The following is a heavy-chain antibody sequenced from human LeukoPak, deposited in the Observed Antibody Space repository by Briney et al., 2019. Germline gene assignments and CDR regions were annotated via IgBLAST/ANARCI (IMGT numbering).Heavy chain of an antibody. D-gene: IGHD6-19*01. Sequence: SETLSLTCTVSGGSISSYYWSWCRQPAGKGLEGIGRIYTSGSTNYNPSLKSRVTISVDTYKTQFSLKLSSVSAADTAVYYCARQAVAGTTLFDYWGQGTLVTVSS. CDR2: IYTSGST. V-gene: IGHV4-4*07. J-gene: IGHJ4*02. CDR3: ARQAVAGTTLFDY. CDR1: GGSISSYY.